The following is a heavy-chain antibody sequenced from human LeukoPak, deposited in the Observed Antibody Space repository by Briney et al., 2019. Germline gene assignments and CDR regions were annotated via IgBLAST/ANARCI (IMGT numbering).Heavy chain of an antibody. CDR3: ARAVDGYDNFDY. J-gene: IGHJ4*02. Sequence: PSETLSLTCTVSGGSISSYYWSWIRQPPGKGLEWIGYIYYSGSTNYNPSLKSRVTISVDTSKNQFSLKLSSVTAADTAVYYCARAVDGYDNFDYWGPGTLVTVSS. V-gene: IGHV4-59*01. CDR2: IYYSGST. D-gene: IGHD5-12*01. CDR1: GGSISSYY.